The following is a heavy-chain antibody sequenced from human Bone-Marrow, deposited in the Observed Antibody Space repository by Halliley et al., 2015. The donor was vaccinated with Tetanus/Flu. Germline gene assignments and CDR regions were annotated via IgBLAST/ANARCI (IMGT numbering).Heavy chain of an antibody. D-gene: IGHD1-26*01. V-gene: IGHV3-23*01. CDR1: GLTFGSFA. J-gene: IGHJ6*02. CDR3: AKLKGMGGYQHYSMDV. CDR2: ITGSGGST. Sequence: SLRLSCTASGLTFGSFAMSWVRQAPGKGLEWVSAITGSGGSTLYAGSVKGRPTISRDNSKNTLFLQMNSLRAEDTAVYYCAKLKGMGGYQHYSMDVWGQGTTVSVSS.